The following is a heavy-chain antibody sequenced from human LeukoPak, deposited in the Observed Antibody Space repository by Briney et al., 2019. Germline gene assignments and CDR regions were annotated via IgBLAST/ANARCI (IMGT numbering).Heavy chain of an antibody. CDR2: ISSSGNTI. J-gene: IGHJ5*02. Sequence: GGSPRLSCGATGFTFSSYNMNWVRQAPGKGLEWISYISSSGNTIYYADSVKGRSTISRDNAKNSLYLQMNSLRAEDTAVYYCARRYYYGSGSWNWFDPWGQGTLVTVSS. CDR1: GFTFSSYN. D-gene: IGHD3-10*01. CDR3: ARRYYYGSGSWNWFDP. V-gene: IGHV3-48*04.